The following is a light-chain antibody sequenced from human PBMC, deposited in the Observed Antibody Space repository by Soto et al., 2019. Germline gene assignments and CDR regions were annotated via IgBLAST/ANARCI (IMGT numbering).Light chain of an antibody. CDR1: QTITRW. J-gene: IGKJ1*01. V-gene: IGKV1-5*01. CDR2: DAS. CDR3: QQYHTFWT. Sequence: DIQMTQSPSTLSASVGDRVTIACRANQTITRWLAWYQQKPGKALKLLIFDASTLESGVPSRFSGSGYGTEFTLTISSLQPEDFATYYCQQYHTFWTFGQGTTVEVK.